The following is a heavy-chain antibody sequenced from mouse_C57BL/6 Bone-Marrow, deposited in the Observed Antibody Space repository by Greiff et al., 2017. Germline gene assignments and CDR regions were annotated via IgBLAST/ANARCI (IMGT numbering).Heavy chain of an antibody. Sequence: EVKVVESGGGLVKPGGSLKLYCAASGFTFSSYAMSWVRQTPEKRLEWVATISDGGSYTYYPDNVKGRFTISRDNAKNNLYLQMSHLKSEDTAMYYCARRISTPFDYWGQGTTLTVSS. J-gene: IGHJ2*01. CDR1: GFTFSSYA. D-gene: IGHD2-1*01. CDR3: ARRISTPFDY. CDR2: ISDGGSYT. V-gene: IGHV5-4*03.